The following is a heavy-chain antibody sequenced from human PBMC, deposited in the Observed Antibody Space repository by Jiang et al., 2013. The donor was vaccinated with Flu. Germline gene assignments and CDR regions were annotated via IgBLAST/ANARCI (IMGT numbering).Heavy chain of an antibody. V-gene: IGHV4-30-4*01. CDR3: ARLLRDTSGYYSPPSYFDY. D-gene: IGHD3-22*01. CDR1: GASISSADYY. J-gene: IGHJ4*02. CDR2: IFYSGSA. Sequence: PGLVKPSQTLSLTCTVSGASISSADYYWSWVRQPPGKGLEWIGYIFYSGSAYYNPSLKSRVLISVDTSKNQFSLKLTSVTAADTAVYYCARLLRDTSGYYSPPSYFDYWGQGTLVTVSS.